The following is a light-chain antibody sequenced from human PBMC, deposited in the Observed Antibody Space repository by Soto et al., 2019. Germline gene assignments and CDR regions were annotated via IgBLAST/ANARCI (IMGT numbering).Light chain of an antibody. Sequence: EIVLPQSPGTLSLSPGERATLSCRASQSVNSAYLAWYQQKPGQAPRLLIYGASNRATGIPARFSGSGSGTDFTLTISSLEPEDFAVYYCQQRSNWPPITFGQGTRLEIK. CDR3: QQRSNWPPIT. CDR2: GAS. V-gene: IGKV3-11*01. J-gene: IGKJ5*01. CDR1: QSVNSAY.